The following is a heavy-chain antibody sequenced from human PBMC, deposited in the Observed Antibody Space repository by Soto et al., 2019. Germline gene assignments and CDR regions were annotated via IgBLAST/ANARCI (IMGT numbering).Heavy chain of an antibody. J-gene: IGHJ6*02. V-gene: IGHV3-53*01. D-gene: IGHD2-15*01. CDR3: ARAFVVAATYYYGMDV. Sequence: EVQLVESGGGLIQPGGSLRLSCAASGFTVSSNYMSWVRQAPGKGLEWVSVIYSGGSTYYADSVKGRFTISRDNSKNTLYLQMNSLRAEDTAVYYCARAFVVAATYYYGMDVMVQETTFTVS. CDR2: IYSGGST. CDR1: GFTVSSNY.